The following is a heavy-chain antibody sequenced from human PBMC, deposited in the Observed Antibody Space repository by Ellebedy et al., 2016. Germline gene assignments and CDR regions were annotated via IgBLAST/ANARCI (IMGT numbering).Heavy chain of an antibody. CDR3: ARDYGSGSYFWFDP. D-gene: IGHD3-10*01. CDR2: INWNGGST. Sequence: GGSLRLSCAASGFTFSSYAMSWVRQAPGKGLEWVPGINWNGGSTGYADSVKGRFTISRDNAKNSLYLQMNSLRAEDTALYHCARDYGSGSYFWFDPWGQGTLVTVSS. V-gene: IGHV3-20*01. CDR1: GFTFSSYA. J-gene: IGHJ5*02.